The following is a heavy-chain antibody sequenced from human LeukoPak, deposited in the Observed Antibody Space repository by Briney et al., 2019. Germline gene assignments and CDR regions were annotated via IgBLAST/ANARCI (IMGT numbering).Heavy chain of an antibody. D-gene: IGHD3-16*01. J-gene: IGHJ6*02. Sequence: GGSLRLSCAASGFTFSSYAMSWVRQAPGKGLEWVSAISGSAGSTYYADSVKGRFTISRDNAKNSLYLQMNSLRAEDTAVYYCARDDWGYYYYYGMDVWGQGTTVTVSS. CDR2: ISGSAGST. CDR3: ARDDWGYYYYYGMDV. CDR1: GFTFSSYA. V-gene: IGHV3-23*01.